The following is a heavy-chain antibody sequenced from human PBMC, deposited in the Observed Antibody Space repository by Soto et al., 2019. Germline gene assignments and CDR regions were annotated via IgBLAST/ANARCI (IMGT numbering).Heavy chain of an antibody. CDR1: GGSINTFY. CDR2: IFSSGST. J-gene: IGHJ4*02. V-gene: IGHV4-4*07. CDR3: AREGSYSAYNFAHGIQLWSFDF. Sequence: QVRLQESGPGLLKPSETLSLTCTVSGGSINTFYWSWVRQPAGKGLEWIGRIFSSGSTSFNPSLESRVAMSVDTSKNHFSLNLSCVTAADMAVYYCAREGSYSAYNFAHGIQLWSFDFWGQGALVTVSS. D-gene: IGHD5-12*01.